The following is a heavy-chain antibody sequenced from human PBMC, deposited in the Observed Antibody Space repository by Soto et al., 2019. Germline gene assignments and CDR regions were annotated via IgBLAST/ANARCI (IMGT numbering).Heavy chain of an antibody. V-gene: IGHV3-23*01. CDR3: GKERRGSGWSVCNF. D-gene: IGHD6-19*01. J-gene: IGHJ4*02. CDR2: ISGNGGDA. CDR1: GFTIMDYA. Sequence: EALVVSCKVSGFTIMDYAMSWVRQAAGKGLEWVSDISGNGGDARHADSVKGRFTISRDNSRDTLYLQLNSLRVDDTAVYYCGKERRGSGWSVCNFWGQGTLVTVSS.